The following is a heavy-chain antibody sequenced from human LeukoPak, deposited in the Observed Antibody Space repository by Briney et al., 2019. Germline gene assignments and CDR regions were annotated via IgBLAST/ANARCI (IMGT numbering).Heavy chain of an antibody. J-gene: IGHJ5*02. Sequence: SETLSLTCTVSGGSISSYYWSWIRQPPGKGLEWIWYIYYSGSTNYNPSLKSRVTISVDTSKNQFSLKLSSVTAADTAVYYCARMDYGDYGDWFDPWGQGTLVTVSS. CDR1: GGSISSYY. V-gene: IGHV4-59*01. CDR2: IYYSGST. CDR3: ARMDYGDYGDWFDP. D-gene: IGHD4-17*01.